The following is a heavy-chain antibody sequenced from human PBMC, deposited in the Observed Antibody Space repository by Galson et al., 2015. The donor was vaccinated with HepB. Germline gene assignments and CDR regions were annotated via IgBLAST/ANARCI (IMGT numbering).Heavy chain of an antibody. D-gene: IGHD1-26*01. CDR3: ARDPGWEPLFDY. CDR1: GYTFTGYY. CDR2: INPNSGGT. Sequence: SVKVSCKASGYTFTGYYMHWVRQAPGQELEWMGWINPNSGGTNYAQKFQGRVTMTRDTSISTAYMELSRLRSDDTAVYYCARDPGWEPLFDYWGQGTLVTVSS. J-gene: IGHJ4*02. V-gene: IGHV1-2*02.